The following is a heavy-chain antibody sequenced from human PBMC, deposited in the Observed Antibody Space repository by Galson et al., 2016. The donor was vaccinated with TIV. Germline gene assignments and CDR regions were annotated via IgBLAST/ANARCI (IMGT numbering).Heavy chain of an antibody. CDR2: IFPNDSDI. CDR1: GYNFRSYW. CDR3: ARMSLLGALDV. D-gene: IGHD3-16*01. Sequence: QSGAEVKKPGESLKISCKDSGYNFRSYWIAWVRQMPGKGFEWLGIIFPNDSDIRYSPYFRGLVTMSADKSTSTAYLQCSSLKASDPAMYYWARMSLLGALDVWGQGTMVIVSS. V-gene: IGHV5-51*03. J-gene: IGHJ3*01.